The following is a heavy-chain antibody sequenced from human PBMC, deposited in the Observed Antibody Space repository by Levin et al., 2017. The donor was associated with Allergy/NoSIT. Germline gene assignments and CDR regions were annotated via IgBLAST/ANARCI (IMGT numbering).Heavy chain of an antibody. V-gene: IGHV1-2*02. J-gene: IGHJ4*02. Sequence: ASVKVSCKASGYTFTGYYMHWVRQAPGQGLEWMGWINPNSGGTNYAQKFQGRVTMTRDTSISTAYMELSRLRSDDTAVYYCARDGVVVVVAATLDYWGQGTLVTVSS. CDR3: ARDGVVVVVAATLDY. CDR2: INPNSGGT. D-gene: IGHD2-15*01. CDR1: GYTFTGYY.